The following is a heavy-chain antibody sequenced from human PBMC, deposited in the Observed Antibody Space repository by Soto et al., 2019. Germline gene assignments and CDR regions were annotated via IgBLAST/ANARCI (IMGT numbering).Heavy chain of an antibody. CDR2: ISSSGTTT. CDR1: GFTFSDFY. CDR3: ARIWGGGGYALIY. D-gene: IGHD2-8*01. Sequence: QVQLVESGGGLGKPGGSLRLSCAASGFTFSDFYMSWIRQAPGKGLEWISYISSSGTTTYYTDSVKGRFTISRDNAKNSLYLQMNTLRDEDTAVYYCARIWGGGGYALIYWCQGTLVTVSS. V-gene: IGHV3-11*01. J-gene: IGHJ4*02.